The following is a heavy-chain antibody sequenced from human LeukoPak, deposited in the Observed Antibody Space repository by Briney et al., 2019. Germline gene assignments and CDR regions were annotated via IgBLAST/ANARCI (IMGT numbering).Heavy chain of an antibody. D-gene: IGHD2-15*01. CDR2: IWYDGSNK. CDR3: ARDCSGGSCYIDY. CDR1: GFTFSSYG. Sequence: GGSLRLSCAASGFTFSSYGMHWVRQGPGKGLEWVAVIWYDGSNKYYADSVKGRFTISRDNSKNTLYLQMNSLRAEDTAVYYCARDCSGGSCYIDYWGQGTLVTVSS. V-gene: IGHV3-33*01. J-gene: IGHJ4*02.